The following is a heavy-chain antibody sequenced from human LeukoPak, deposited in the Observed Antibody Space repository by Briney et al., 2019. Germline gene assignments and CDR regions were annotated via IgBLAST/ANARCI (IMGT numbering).Heavy chain of an antibody. V-gene: IGHV3-23*01. CDR2: LSGSGITT. J-gene: IGHJ4*01. Sequence: GGSLRLSCAASGFTFSSYSMNWVRQAPGKGLEWVSTLSGSGITTYYADSVKGRFTISRDNSKNTLYLQMNSLRAEDTAVYYCAKGIYSSGWSYFDYWDHGTLVTVSS. D-gene: IGHD6-19*01. CDR1: GFTFSSYS. CDR3: AKGIYSSGWSYFDY.